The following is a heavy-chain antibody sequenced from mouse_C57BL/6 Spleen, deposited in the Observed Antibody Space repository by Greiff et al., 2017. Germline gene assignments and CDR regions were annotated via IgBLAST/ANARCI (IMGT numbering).Heavy chain of an antibody. Sequence: QVQLQQPGAELVRPGTSVKLSCKASGYTFTSYWMHWVKQRPGQGLEWIGVIDPSDSYTNYNQKFKGKATLTVDTSSSTAYMQLSSLTSEDSAVYYCARRAYYSNYRYFDVWGTGTTVTVSS. CDR3: ARRAYYSNYRYFDV. CDR1: GYTFTSYW. D-gene: IGHD2-5*01. V-gene: IGHV1-59*01. J-gene: IGHJ1*03. CDR2: IDPSDSYT.